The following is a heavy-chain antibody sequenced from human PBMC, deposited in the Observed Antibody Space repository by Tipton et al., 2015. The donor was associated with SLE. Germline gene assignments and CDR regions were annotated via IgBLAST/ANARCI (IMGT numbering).Heavy chain of an antibody. CDR1: GFTFSSYS. Sequence: GSLRLSCAASGFTFSSYSMNWVRQAPGKGLEWVSYISSSSSTIYYADSVKGRFTISRDNAKNSLYLQMNSLRAEDTAVYYCASPRTLRQQLVQGYFQHWGQGTLVTVSS. CDR2: ISSSSSTI. V-gene: IGHV3-48*01. CDR3: ASPRTLRQQLVQGYFQH. J-gene: IGHJ1*01. D-gene: IGHD6-13*01.